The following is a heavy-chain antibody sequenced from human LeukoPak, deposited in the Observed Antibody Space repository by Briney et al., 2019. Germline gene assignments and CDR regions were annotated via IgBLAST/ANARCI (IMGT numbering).Heavy chain of an antibody. Sequence: GGSLRLSCAASGLTFSSYAMSWVRQAPGKGLEWVSAISGSGGSTYYADSVKGRFTISRDNSKNTLYLQMNSLRAEDTAVYYCAKVWIVVVVAATPAGWFDPWGQGTLVTVSS. CDR3: AKVWIVVVVAATPAGWFDP. V-gene: IGHV3-23*01. CDR1: GLTFSSYA. CDR2: ISGSGGST. D-gene: IGHD2-15*01. J-gene: IGHJ5*02.